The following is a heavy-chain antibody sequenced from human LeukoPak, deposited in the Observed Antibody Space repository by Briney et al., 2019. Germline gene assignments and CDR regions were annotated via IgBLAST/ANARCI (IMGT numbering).Heavy chain of an antibody. CDR3: AWEPEEYYFDY. D-gene: IGHD3-10*01. J-gene: IGHJ4*02. V-gene: IGHV4-38-2*02. Sequence: ASETLSLTCTVSGYSISSGYYWGWIRQPPGKGLEWIGSIYHSGSTYYNPSLKSRVTISVDTSKNQFSLKLGSVTAADTAVYYCAWEPEEYYFDYWGQGTLVTVSS. CDR2: IYHSGST. CDR1: GYSISSGYY.